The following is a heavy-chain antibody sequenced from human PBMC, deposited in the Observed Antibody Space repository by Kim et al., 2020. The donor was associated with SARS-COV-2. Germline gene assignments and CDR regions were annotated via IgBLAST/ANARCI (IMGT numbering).Heavy chain of an antibody. V-gene: IGHV6-1*01. D-gene: IGHD5-18*01. Sequence: AVSVKSRITINPDTSKNQFSLQLNSVTPEDTAVYYCARVSYGSYYYGMDVWGQGTTVTVSS. J-gene: IGHJ6*02. CDR3: ARVSYGSYYYGMDV.